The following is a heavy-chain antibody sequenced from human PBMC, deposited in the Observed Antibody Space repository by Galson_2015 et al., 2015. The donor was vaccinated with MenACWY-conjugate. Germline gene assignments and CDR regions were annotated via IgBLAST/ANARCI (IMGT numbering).Heavy chain of an antibody. V-gene: IGHV3-23*01. J-gene: IGHJ4*01. Sequence: SLRLSCAASGFTFSDFVMAWVRQAPGRGLEWVSAISESDGRTFYADSVKGRFTISRDSSKSTLYTQRNSQRAEDTAVYFCARRGRLWGFFVYWGHGSLVTVSP. CDR3: ARRGRLWGFFVY. D-gene: IGHD7-27*01. CDR1: GFTFSDFV. CDR2: ISESDGRT.